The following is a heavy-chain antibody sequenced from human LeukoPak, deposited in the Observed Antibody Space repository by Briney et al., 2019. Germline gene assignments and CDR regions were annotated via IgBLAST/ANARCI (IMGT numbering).Heavy chain of an antibody. CDR3: ARSGCSSTSCYQADY. J-gene: IGHJ4*02. CDR2: IYTSGNI. CDR1: GASISSGSYY. Sequence: SETLSLTCTVSGASISSGSYYWNWIRQPAGKGLEWIGRIYTSGNINYNPFLKSRVTISVDTSKNQFSLKLSSVTAADTAVYYCARSGCSSTSCYQADYWGQGTLVTVSS. V-gene: IGHV4-61*02. D-gene: IGHD2-2*01.